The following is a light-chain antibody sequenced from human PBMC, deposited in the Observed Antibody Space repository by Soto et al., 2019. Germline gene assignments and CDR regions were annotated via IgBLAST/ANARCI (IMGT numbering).Light chain of an antibody. CDR2: GNI. J-gene: IGLJ3*02. CDR3: QSYDSSLSGWV. V-gene: IGLV1-40*01. CDR1: SSNIGAGYD. Sequence: QSVLTQPPSVSGAPGQRVTISCTGSSSNIGAGYDVHWYQQLTGTATKLLIYGNINRPSRVPDRFSGSKSGTSASLAITGLQAEDEADYYCQSYDSSLSGWVFGGGTKLNVL.